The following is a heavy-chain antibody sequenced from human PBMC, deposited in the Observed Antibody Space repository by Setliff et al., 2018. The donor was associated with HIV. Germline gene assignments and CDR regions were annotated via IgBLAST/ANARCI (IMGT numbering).Heavy chain of an antibody. J-gene: IGHJ1*01. CDR1: GGSINSDNYY. CDR3: ASRGIVVVTMSMPDEFFVH. V-gene: IGHV4-39*01. CDR2: IYYSGTT. Sequence: PSETLSLTCSVSGGSINSDNYYWGWIHQAPGKGLEWIGGIYYSGTTYYNPSLRGRVTISVDRSRNQFSLTLNSVTAADTATYYCASRGIVVVTMSMPDEFFVHWGHGTLVTVSS. D-gene: IGHD2-21*02.